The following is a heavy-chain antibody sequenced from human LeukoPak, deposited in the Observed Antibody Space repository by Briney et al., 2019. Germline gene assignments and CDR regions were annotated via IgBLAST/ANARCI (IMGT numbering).Heavy chain of an antibody. V-gene: IGHV4-39*01. CDR1: GGSISSSSYY. Sequence: SETLSLTCTVSGGSISSSSYYWGWIRQPPGKGLEWIGSIYYSGSTYYNPSLKSRVTISVDTSNNQFSLRLSSVTAADTAVYYCASRVWFGELCHFDYWSQGTLVTVSS. CDR3: ASRVWFGELCHFDY. CDR2: IYYSGST. J-gene: IGHJ4*02. D-gene: IGHD3-10*01.